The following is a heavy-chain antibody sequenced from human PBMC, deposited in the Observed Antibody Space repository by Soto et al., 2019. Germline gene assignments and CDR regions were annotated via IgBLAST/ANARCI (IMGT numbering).Heavy chain of an antibody. CDR2: IYPGDSDT. J-gene: IGHJ3*02. CDR3: ARQGPENPTYYYDSSGYYLDAFDI. Sequence: PGESLKISCKGSGYSFTSYWIGWVRQVPGKGLEWMGIIYPGDSDTRYSPSFQGQVTISADKSISTAYLQWSSLKASDTAMYYCARQGPENPTYYYDSSGYYLDAFDIWGQGTMVTVSS. D-gene: IGHD3-22*01. V-gene: IGHV5-51*01. CDR1: GYSFTSYW.